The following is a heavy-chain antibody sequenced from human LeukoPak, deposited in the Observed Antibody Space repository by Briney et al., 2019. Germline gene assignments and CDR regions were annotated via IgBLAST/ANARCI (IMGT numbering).Heavy chain of an antibody. V-gene: IGHV4-61*02. CDR2: IYTSGST. D-gene: IGHD1-1*01. CDR1: GGSISSSSYY. Sequence: SETLSLTCTVSGGSISSSSYYWSWIRQPAGKGLEWIGRIYTSGSTNYNPSLKSRVTMSVDTSKNQFSLKLSSVTAADTAVYYCARETTATGTTTVYYYYYMDVWGKGTTVTISS. CDR3: ARETTATGTTTVYYYYYMDV. J-gene: IGHJ6*03.